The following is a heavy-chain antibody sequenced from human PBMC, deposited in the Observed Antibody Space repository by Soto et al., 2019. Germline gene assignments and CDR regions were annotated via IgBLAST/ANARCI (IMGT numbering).Heavy chain of an antibody. Sequence: GGSLRLSCGASGFPFNTYTMIWVRQAPGKRLEWVSSIDSRSSSDYIYYADSVKGRFTISRDNARNSLYLQMNSLRVEDTAVYYCAKDGGWGFLDSWGRGTLVTVSS. V-gene: IGHV3-21*01. D-gene: IGHD7-27*01. CDR2: IDSRSSSDYI. CDR3: AKDGGWGFLDS. J-gene: IGHJ4*02. CDR1: GFPFNTYT.